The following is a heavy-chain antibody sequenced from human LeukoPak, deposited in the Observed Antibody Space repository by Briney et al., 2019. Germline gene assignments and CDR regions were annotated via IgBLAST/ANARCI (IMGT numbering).Heavy chain of an antibody. CDR3: ARVKQVALLDY. J-gene: IGHJ4*02. Sequence: GGSLRLSCAASGFTFSSYWMHWVRQAPGKGLVWVSRINSDGGGISYADSVKGRFTISRDNAKNTLYLQMNSLRAEDTGVYYCARVKQVALLDYWGQGTLVTVSS. CDR2: INSDGGGI. V-gene: IGHV3-74*01. CDR1: GFTFSSYW. D-gene: IGHD6-6*01.